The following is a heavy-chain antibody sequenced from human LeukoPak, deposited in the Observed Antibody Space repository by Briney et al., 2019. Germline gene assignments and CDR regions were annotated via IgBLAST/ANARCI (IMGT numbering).Heavy chain of an antibody. CDR3: AKDPSYY. CDR2: ISYDGSNK. D-gene: IGHD2-2*01. CDR1: GFTFSSYA. J-gene: IGHJ4*02. Sequence: GGSLRLSCAASGFTFSSYAMHWVRQAPGKGLEWVAVISYDGSNKYYADSVKGRFTISRDNSKNTLYLQMNSLRAEDTAVYYRAKDPSYYWGQGTLVTVSS. V-gene: IGHV3-30-3*01.